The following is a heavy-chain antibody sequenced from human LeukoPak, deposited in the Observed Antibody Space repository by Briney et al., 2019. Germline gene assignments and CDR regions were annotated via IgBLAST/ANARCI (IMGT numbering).Heavy chain of an antibody. Sequence: GGSLRLSCTASGFTFGDFVMSWVRQTPGKGLEWVGFIRTKVNGETTKYAASVQGRFTISRDDSKSIAYLQMNSLKTEDTDVYYCTTDYQLDYWGQGTLVTVSS. CDR2: IRTKVNGETT. J-gene: IGHJ4*02. CDR3: TTDYQLDY. V-gene: IGHV3-49*04. CDR1: GFTFGDFV. D-gene: IGHD3-16*01.